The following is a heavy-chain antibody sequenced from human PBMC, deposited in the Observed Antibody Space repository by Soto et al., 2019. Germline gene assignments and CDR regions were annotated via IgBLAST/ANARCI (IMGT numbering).Heavy chain of an antibody. CDR3: ARDGIGLPTGYSSGWYYYYYGMDV. Sequence: QMQLVQSGAEVKKPGASVKVSCKASGYTFTGYYMHWVRQAPGQGLEWMGWINPNSGGTNYAQKFQGWVTMTRDTSISTAYMELSRLRSDDTAVYYWARDGIGLPTGYSSGWYYYYYGMDVWGQGTTVTVSS. D-gene: IGHD6-19*01. V-gene: IGHV1-2*04. J-gene: IGHJ6*02. CDR1: GYTFTGYY. CDR2: INPNSGGT.